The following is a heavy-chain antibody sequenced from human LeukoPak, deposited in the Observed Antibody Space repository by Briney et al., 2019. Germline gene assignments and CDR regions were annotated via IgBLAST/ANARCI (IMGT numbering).Heavy chain of an antibody. J-gene: IGHJ3*02. CDR3: ARGVLVDAFDI. D-gene: IGHD3-16*01. V-gene: IGHV3-21*01. CDR1: GFTVSSYS. Sequence: GGSLRLSCAASGFTVSSYSMNWVRQAPGKGLEWVSSISSSSSYIYYADSVKGRFTISRDNAKNSLYLQMNSLRAEDTAVYYCARGVLVDAFDIWGQGTMVTVSS. CDR2: ISSSSSYI.